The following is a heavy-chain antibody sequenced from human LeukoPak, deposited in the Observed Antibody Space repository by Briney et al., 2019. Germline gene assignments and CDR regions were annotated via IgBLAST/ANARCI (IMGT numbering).Heavy chain of an antibody. CDR2: TYYRSKLYN. J-gene: IGHJ6*02. CDR3: ARDREEGYCSGGSCYWGYYYYYGMDV. CDR1: GDSVSSNSAA. D-gene: IGHD2-15*01. Sequence: SQTLSLTCAISGDSVSSNSAAWNWIRQSPSRGLEWLGRTYYRSKLYNDYAVSVKSRITINPDTSKNQFSLQLNSVTPEDTAVYYCARDREEGYCSGGSCYWGYYYYYGMDVWGQGTTVTVSS. V-gene: IGHV6-1*01.